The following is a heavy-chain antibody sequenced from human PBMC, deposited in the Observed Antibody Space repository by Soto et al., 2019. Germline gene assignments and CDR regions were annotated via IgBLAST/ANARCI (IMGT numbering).Heavy chain of an antibody. CDR3: ATYSSPFYY. CDR2: ISATGTTT. Sequence: EVQLMESGGGLVQPGGSLRLSCAASEFSFSSYALNWVRQAPGKGLEWVSAISATGTTTYYADSVKGRFTISRDNSKRTLFLQMDSLSPEDTAVYYCATYSSPFYYWGQGTLVTVSS. D-gene: IGHD6-13*01. J-gene: IGHJ4*02. CDR1: EFSFSSYA. V-gene: IGHV3-23*01.